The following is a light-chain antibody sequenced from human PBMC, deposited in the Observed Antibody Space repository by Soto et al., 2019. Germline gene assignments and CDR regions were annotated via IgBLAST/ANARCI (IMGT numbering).Light chain of an antibody. CDR3: QQYGTSPIRAWT. Sequence: EIVLTQSPGTLSLSPGERATLSCRASQSVSSSYLVWYQQKPGQAPRLLIYGASSRATGIPDRFSGSGSGTDFTLTISRLEPEDFAVYYCQQYGTSPIRAWTFGQGTKVEIK. J-gene: IGKJ1*01. V-gene: IGKV3-20*01. CDR1: QSVSSSY. CDR2: GAS.